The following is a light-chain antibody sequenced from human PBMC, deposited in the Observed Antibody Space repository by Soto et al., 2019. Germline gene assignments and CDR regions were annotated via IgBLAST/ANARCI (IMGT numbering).Light chain of an antibody. J-gene: IGKJ4*01. CDR2: GAA. CDR1: QSVSTS. V-gene: IGKV3-15*01. Sequence: EILMTQSPSTLSASVGDRATITCRASQSVSTSLAWYQQKPGAGPRLLIYGAATRDSGIPARFSGSGSGTEFTLTISSLQPGDFAIYYCQHYNTLPLTFGGGTKVDIK. CDR3: QHYNTLPLT.